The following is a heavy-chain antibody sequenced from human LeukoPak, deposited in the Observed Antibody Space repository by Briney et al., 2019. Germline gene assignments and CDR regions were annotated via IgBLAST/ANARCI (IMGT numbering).Heavy chain of an antibody. D-gene: IGHD3-9*01. CDR3: ARDPRYYDILTGGY. Sequence: PSQTLSLTCTVSGGSISSGSYYWSWIRQPAGKGLEWIGRIYTSGSTNYNPSLKSRVTISVDTSKNQFSLKLSSVTAADTAVYYCARDPRYYDILTGGYWGQGTLVTVSS. V-gene: IGHV4-61*02. CDR2: IYTSGST. J-gene: IGHJ4*02. CDR1: GGSISSGSYY.